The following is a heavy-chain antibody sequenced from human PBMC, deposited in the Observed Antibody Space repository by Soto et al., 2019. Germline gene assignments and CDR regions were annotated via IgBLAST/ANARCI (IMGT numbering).Heavy chain of an antibody. Sequence: QVQLVQSGAEVKKPGASVKVSCKASGYTFITYGVSWVRQAPGQGLDWLGWISTYNGNTRYAERLQGRVTMTTDRTTNTAVMELRNLRSDDTAVYYCARGPTDYYDNSANYFLDYWGQGTLVTVSS. V-gene: IGHV1-18*01. CDR1: GYTFITYG. J-gene: IGHJ4*02. CDR3: ARGPTDYYDNSANYFLDY. CDR2: ISTYNGNT. D-gene: IGHD3-22*01.